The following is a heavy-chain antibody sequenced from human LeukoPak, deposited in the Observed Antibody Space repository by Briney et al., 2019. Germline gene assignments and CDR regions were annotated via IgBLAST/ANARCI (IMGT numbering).Heavy chain of an antibody. CDR2: INPNSGGT. V-gene: IGHV1-2*06. J-gene: IGHJ6*03. D-gene: IGHD6-13*01. Sequence: ASVKVSCKASGYTFTGNYMHWVRQAPGQGLEWMGRINPNSGGTNYAQRFQGRVTMTRDTSISTAYMELSRLRSDDTAVYYCARLTPRIAATGTLYYYYLDVWGKGTTVTVSS. CDR3: ARLTPRIAATGTLYYYYLDV. CDR1: GYTFTGNY.